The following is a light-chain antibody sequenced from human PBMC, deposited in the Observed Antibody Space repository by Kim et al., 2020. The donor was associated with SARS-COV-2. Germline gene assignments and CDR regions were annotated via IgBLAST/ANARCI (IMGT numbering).Light chain of an antibody. CDR3: QQYNRRPHT. Sequence: SWPPGQRPTLSCRAIQSLGSTLAWYQQKPGQAPRLLIYGASTRATGIPARFSGTGSGTEFTLTISSLQPEDSAVYYCQQYNRRPHTFGQGTKLEI. V-gene: IGKV3-15*01. J-gene: IGKJ2*01. CDR1: QSLGST. CDR2: GAS.